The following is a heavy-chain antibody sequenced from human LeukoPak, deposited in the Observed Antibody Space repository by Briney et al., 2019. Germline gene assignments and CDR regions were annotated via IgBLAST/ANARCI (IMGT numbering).Heavy chain of an antibody. V-gene: IGHV3-23*01. J-gene: IGHJ5*02. D-gene: IGHD3-10*01. Sequence: GGSLRLSCAASGLTISSSGMSWVRQAPGQGLEWVSAISGSGDRTHYADSVRGRFTISRDTSKDTLYLQMNSLRADDPAVYYCARVFGSTWGQGTLVTVSS. CDR1: GLTISSSG. CDR3: ARVFGST. CDR2: ISGSGDRT.